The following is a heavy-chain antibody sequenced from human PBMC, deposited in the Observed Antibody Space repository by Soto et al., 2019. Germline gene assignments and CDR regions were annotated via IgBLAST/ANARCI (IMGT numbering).Heavy chain of an antibody. CDR1: GDSVCSKSAA. V-gene: IGHV6-1*01. D-gene: IGHD7-27*01. CDR2: TYYRSKWYS. CDR3: ARTGDYLVHY. J-gene: IGHJ4*02. Sequence: SQTLSLTCAISGDSVCSKSAAGHWIRQSPSRGLEWLGRTYYRSKWYSNSAVSANTRITINPDTSMNRFSLQLRSVTPDDAAMYYCARTGDYLVHYCGQGTLVTVSS.